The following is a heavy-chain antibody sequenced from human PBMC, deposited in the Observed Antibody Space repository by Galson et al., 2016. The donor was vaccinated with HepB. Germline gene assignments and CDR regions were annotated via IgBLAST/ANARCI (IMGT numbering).Heavy chain of an antibody. D-gene: IGHD5-12*01. CDR3: ARGFISGYDFDY. CDR2: INAGNGQT. J-gene: IGHJ4*02. CDR1: GYTFTNYI. V-gene: IGHV1-3*01. Sequence: SVKVSCKASGYTFTNYIMHWVRQAPGQRLEWMGWINAGNGQTKYSQKFQGGVTITRDTSASTAYMELSSLRSEDTAEYYCARGFISGYDFDYWGQGTLVTVSS.